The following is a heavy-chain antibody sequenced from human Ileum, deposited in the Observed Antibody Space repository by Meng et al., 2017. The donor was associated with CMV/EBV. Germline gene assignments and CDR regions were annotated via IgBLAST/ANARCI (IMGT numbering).Heavy chain of an antibody. J-gene: IGHJ4*02. CDR2: ISTSGSD. D-gene: IGHD4-17*01. CDR1: GDFANNFY. V-gene: IGHV4-4*07. Sequence: GELQASGPGRVNPSGTLSLTCTVSGDFANNFYWSWIRQPAGKGLQWIGHISTSGSDNYNPSLKSRVTMSVDTSKKQFSLKLSSVTAADTAVYYCARSGLRGIYVDYWGQGTLVTVSS. CDR3: ARSGLRGIYVDY.